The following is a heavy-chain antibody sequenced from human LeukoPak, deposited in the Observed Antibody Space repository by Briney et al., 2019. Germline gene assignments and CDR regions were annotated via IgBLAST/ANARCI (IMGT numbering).Heavy chain of an antibody. CDR3: ARDLGGPHDY. CDR2: IYYSGST. Sequence: PSETLSLTCTVSGGSISTTNYYWGWIRQPPGKGLEWIGYIYYSGSTNYNPSLKSRVTISVDTSKNQFSLKLSSVTAADTAVYYCARDLGGPHDYWGQGTLVTVSS. V-gene: IGHV4-61*01. D-gene: IGHD1-26*01. J-gene: IGHJ4*02. CDR1: GGSISTTNYY.